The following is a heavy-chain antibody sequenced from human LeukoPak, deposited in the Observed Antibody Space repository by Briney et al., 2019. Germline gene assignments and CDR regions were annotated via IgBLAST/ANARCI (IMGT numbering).Heavy chain of an antibody. Sequence: GGSLRLSCVASGFTVSSNYMSWVRQAPGKGLEWVSVIYSAGNTYYADSVKGRFTISRHNSENTLYLHMNSLRVEDTAVYFCAKGGTPGYSSGRIDYWGQGTLVTVSS. V-gene: IGHV3-53*04. D-gene: IGHD6-19*01. CDR2: IYSAGNT. CDR3: AKGGTPGYSSGRIDY. CDR1: GFTVSSNY. J-gene: IGHJ4*02.